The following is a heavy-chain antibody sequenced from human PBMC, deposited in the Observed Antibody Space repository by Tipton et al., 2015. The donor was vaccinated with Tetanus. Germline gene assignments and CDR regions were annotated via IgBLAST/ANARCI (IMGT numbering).Heavy chain of an antibody. D-gene: IGHD3-16*01. CDR3: AKGGGVAGWDAYHRFDP. CDR1: GFTFSSYA. J-gene: IGHJ5*02. CDR2: ISSSGGTT. Sequence: GSLRLSCAASGFTFSSYAMSWVRQAPGKGLEWVSAISSSGGTTYYADSVKGRFTISRDNSKNTLYLRMNSLRAEDTAIYYCAKGGGVAGWDAYHRFDPWGQGTLVTVSS. V-gene: IGHV3-23*01.